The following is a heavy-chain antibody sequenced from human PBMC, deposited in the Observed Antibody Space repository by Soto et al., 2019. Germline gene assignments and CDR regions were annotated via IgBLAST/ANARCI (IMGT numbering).Heavy chain of an antibody. CDR3: ARDLRIVVVPAPTGYYYGMDV. D-gene: IGHD2-21*02. Sequence: SETLSLTCTVSGGSVSSGSYYWSWIRQPPGKGLEWIGYIYYSGSTNYNPSLKSRVTISVDTSKNQFSLKLSAVTAADTAVYYCARDLRIVVVPAPTGYYYGMDVWGQGTPVTVSS. CDR2: IYYSGST. J-gene: IGHJ6*02. CDR1: GGSVSSGSYY. V-gene: IGHV4-61*01.